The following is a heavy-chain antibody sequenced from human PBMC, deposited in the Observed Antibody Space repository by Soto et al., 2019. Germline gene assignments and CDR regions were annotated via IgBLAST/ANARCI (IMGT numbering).Heavy chain of an antibody. CDR3: ARDRSFALLEWSPSDSYGMDV. CDR2: ISTSNGYT. D-gene: IGHD3-3*01. Sequence: QVQLVQSAGEVKEPGASLKVACKASGYSFSTYGISWVRQAPGQGLEWMGWISTSNGYTNYAQKFPGRGSMTTDTSTNTAYMEVRRLRSDDTAFYFCARDRSFALLEWSPSDSYGMDVWGQGTSVTVSS. V-gene: IGHV1-18*01. J-gene: IGHJ6*02. CDR1: GYSFSTYG.